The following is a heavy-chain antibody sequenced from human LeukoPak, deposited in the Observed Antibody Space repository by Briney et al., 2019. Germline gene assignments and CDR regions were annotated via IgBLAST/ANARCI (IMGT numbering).Heavy chain of an antibody. D-gene: IGHD5-12*01. CDR2: ICPGDSNT. CDR1: GHSFSSYW. Sequence: GESLKISCKSSGHSFSSYWIGWVRQMPGKGLEWIGIICPGDSNTRYNPSFHGHVTISADKSISTAYLQWSSLKAEDTVMYYCASLSNSGYEFFDYWGQGTLVTVSS. J-gene: IGHJ4*02. V-gene: IGHV5-51*01. CDR3: ASLSNSGYEFFDY.